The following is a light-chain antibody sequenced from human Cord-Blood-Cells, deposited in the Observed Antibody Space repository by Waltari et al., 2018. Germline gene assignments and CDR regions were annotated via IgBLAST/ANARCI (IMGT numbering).Light chain of an antibody. V-gene: IGKV4-1*01. CDR1: QSVLYRSNNKTY. J-gene: IGKJ3*01. CDR3: QQYYSTPFT. CDR2: WAS. Sequence: DIVMTQSPDSLAVSLGERATINCKSSQSVLYRSNNKTYLAWYQQKPGQPPKRLIYWASTRESGVPDRFSGSGSGTDFTLTISSLQAEDVAVYYCQQYYSTPFTFGPGTKVDIK.